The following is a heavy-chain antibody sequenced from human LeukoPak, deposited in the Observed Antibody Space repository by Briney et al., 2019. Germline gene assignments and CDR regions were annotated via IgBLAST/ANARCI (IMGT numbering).Heavy chain of an antibody. CDR2: INHSGST. CDR1: GGSFSGYY. J-gene: IGHJ5*02. Sequence: PSETLSLTCAVYGGSFSGYYWSWIRQPPGKGLEWIGEINHSGSTNYNPSLKSRVTKSVDTSKNQFSLKLSSVTAADTAVYYCARGRKYYYGSGSYYDWFDPWGQGTLVTVSS. D-gene: IGHD3-10*01. V-gene: IGHV4-34*01. CDR3: ARGRKYYYGSGSYYDWFDP.